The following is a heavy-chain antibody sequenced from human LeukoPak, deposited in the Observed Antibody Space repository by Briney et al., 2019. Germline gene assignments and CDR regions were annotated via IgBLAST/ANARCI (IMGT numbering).Heavy chain of an antibody. Sequence: PSETLSLTCTVSGGSISSYYWSWIRQPAGKGLEWIGRIYTSGSTNYNPSLKSRVTISVDTSKNQFSLKLSSVTAADTAVYYCATGGHYDFWSGYYPGLYFDYWGQGTLVTVSS. CDR1: GGSISSYY. CDR2: IYTSGST. J-gene: IGHJ4*02. V-gene: IGHV4-4*07. D-gene: IGHD3-3*01. CDR3: ATGGHYDFWSGYYPGLYFDY.